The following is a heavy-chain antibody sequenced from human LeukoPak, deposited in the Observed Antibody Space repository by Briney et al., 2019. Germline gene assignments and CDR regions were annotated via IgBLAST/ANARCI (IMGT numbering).Heavy chain of an antibody. CDR1: GFTFSNFW. V-gene: IGHV3-7*05. CDR3: ARDTKVAVVGTDAFDI. Sequence: PGGSLRLSCAVSGFTFSNFWMSWVRQAPGKGLEWVANIKQDGSEKFYVDSVKGRFTIFRDNAQNSLYLQMSSLRAEDTAVYYCARDTKVAVVGTDAFDIWGQGTMVTVSS. J-gene: IGHJ3*02. D-gene: IGHD6-13*01. CDR2: IKQDGSEK.